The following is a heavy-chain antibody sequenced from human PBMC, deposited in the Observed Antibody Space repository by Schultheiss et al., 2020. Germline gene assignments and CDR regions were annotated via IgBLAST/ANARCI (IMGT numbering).Heavy chain of an antibody. CDR1: GFSLRSARMG. Sequence: SGPTLVKPTQTLTLTCTFSGFSLRSARMGVTWIRQPPGKALEWLAHIFSNGDKSYNTSLKRRLTISKDTSKGQVVLRMTDVDPVDTGIYFCARNLYYYDTSGYFIDYWGQGALVTVSS. CDR3: ARNLYYYDTSGYFIDY. CDR2: IFSNGDK. J-gene: IGHJ4*02. V-gene: IGHV2-26*01. D-gene: IGHD3-22*01.